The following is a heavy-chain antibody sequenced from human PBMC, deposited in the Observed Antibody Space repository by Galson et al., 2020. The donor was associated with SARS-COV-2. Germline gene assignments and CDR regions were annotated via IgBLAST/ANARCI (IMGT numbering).Heavy chain of an antibody. CDR2: TYYRSKWYS. CDR3: ARSPGIAVARTFDY. D-gene: IGHD6-19*01. V-gene: IGHV6-1*01. Sequence: SQTLSLTCAIFGDSVSSNSAAWNWIRQSPSRGLEWLGRTYYRSKWYSDYAVSVKSRITINADTSKNQFSLQLNSVIPDDTAVYYCARSPGIAVARTFDYWGPGTLVTVSS. J-gene: IGHJ4*02. CDR1: GDSVSSNSAA.